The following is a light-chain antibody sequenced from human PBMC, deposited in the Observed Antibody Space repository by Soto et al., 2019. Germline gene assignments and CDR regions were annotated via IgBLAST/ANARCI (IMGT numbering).Light chain of an antibody. V-gene: IGKV3-20*01. Sequence: EIVLTQSPGTLSLSPGERATLSCRASQSVSSSYLAWYQQKPGQAPRLLIYGASSRATGIPDRFSSSGSGTDFTLTISRLEPEDFVVYYCHQYDSSPLTFGGGTKVEIK. CDR2: GAS. CDR1: QSVSSSY. CDR3: HQYDSSPLT. J-gene: IGKJ4*01.